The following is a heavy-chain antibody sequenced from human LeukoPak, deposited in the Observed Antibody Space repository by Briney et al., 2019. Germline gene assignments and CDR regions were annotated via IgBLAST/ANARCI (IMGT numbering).Heavy chain of an antibody. Sequence: PGGSLRLSCAASGFTFSSYSMNWVRQAPGKGLEWVSSISSSSSYIYYADSVKGRFTISRDNAKNSLYLQMNSLRAEDTAVYYCARDRYYESSGYYMGYYYYGMDVWGQGTTVTVSS. CDR3: ARDRYYESSGYYMGYYYYGMDV. D-gene: IGHD3-22*01. CDR2: ISSSSSYI. CDR1: GFTFSSYS. J-gene: IGHJ6*02. V-gene: IGHV3-21*01.